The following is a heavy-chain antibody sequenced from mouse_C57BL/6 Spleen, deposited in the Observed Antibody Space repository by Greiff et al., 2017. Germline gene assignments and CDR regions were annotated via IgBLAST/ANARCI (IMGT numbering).Heavy chain of an antibody. D-gene: IGHD2-3*01. V-gene: IGHV1-43*01. CDR3: ARGDGYLDY. CDR2: INPSTGGT. Sequence: EVKLQESGPELVKPGASVKISCKASGYSFTGYYMHWVKQSSEKSLEWIGEINPSTGGTSYNQKFKGKATLTVDKSSSTAYMQLKSLTSEDSAVYYCARGDGYLDYWGQGTSVTVSS. CDR1: GYSFTGYY. J-gene: IGHJ4*01.